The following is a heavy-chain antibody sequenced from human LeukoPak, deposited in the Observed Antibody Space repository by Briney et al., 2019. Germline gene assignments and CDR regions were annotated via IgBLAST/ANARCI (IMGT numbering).Heavy chain of an antibody. Sequence: QAGGSLRLSCAASGLTVSSNYMSWVRRAPGKGLEWVSVIYSGGSTYYADSVKGRFTISRDNSKNTLYLQMNSLRAEDTAVYYCARELAGYCDYWGRGTLVTVSS. CDR2: IYSGGST. D-gene: IGHD3-3*02. V-gene: IGHV3-66*01. J-gene: IGHJ4*02. CDR3: ARELAGYCDY. CDR1: GLTVSSNY.